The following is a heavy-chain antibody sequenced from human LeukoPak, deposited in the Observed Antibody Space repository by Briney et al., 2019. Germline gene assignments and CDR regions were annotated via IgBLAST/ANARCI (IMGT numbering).Heavy chain of an antibody. CDR2: IYYSGST. V-gene: IGHV4-61*01. Sequence: PSETLSLTCTVSGGSVSSGSYYWSWIRQPPGKGLEWIGYIYYSGSTNYNPSLKSRVTISVDTSKNQFSLKLNSVTAADTAVYYCARLRDSSSWPTFDYWGQGTLVTVSS. D-gene: IGHD6-13*01. CDR3: ARLRDSSSWPTFDY. J-gene: IGHJ4*02. CDR1: GGSVSSGSYY.